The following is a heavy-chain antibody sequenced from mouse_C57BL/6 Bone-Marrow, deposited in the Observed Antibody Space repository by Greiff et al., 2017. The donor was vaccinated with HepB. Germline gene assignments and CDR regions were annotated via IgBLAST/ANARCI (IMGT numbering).Heavy chain of an antibody. CDR3: ARGEFHYYGSSHVDY. D-gene: IGHD1-1*01. J-gene: IGHJ2*01. CDR1: GYTFTSYW. Sequence: VQLQQPGAELVRPGSSVKLSCKASGYTFTSYWMDWVKQRPGQGLEWIGNIYPSDSETHYNQKFKDKATLTVDKSSSTAYMQLSSLTSEDSAVYYCARGEFHYYGSSHVDYWGQGTTLTVSS. V-gene: IGHV1-61*01. CDR2: IYPSDSET.